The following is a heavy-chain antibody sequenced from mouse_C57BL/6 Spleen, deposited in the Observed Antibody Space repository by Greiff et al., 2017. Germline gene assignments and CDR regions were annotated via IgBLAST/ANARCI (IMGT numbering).Heavy chain of an antibody. V-gene: IGHV1-80*01. J-gene: IGHJ4*01. CDR1: GYAFSSYW. CDR2: IYPGDGDT. Sequence: LQQSGASVKISCKASGYAFSSYWMNWVKQWPGKGLEWIGQIYPGDGDTNYNGKFKGKATLTADKCYSTAYMQLSSLTSEDSAVYFCARRRGGSEAMDYWGQGTSVTVSS. CDR3: ARRRGGSEAMDY.